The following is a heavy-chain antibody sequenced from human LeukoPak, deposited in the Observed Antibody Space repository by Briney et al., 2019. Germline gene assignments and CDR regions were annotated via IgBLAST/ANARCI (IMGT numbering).Heavy chain of an antibody. CDR1: VYTFTSYY. D-gene: IGHD2-15*01. CDR2: INPSGGST. V-gene: IGHV1-46*01. Sequence: ASVNVSCKASVYTFTSYYMHWVRQAPGQGLEWMGIINPSGGSTSYAQKFQGRVTMTRDTSTRTVYMELSSLRSEDTAVYYCARDDIVVVVAATPSPFDPWGQGTLVTVSS. CDR3: ARDDIVVVVAATPSPFDP. J-gene: IGHJ5*02.